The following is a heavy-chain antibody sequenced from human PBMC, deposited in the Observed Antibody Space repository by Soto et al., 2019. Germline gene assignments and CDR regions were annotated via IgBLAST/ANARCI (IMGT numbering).Heavy chain of an antibody. Sequence: PSETLSLTCTVSGDSIRSGAHYWTWIRQHPGKGLEWIGYTSNTGSTYYNPSLKSRLNILLDTSKNQFSLRLSSVTAADTAMYYCAREGDRYYDTSGYFVAWFDPWGQGILVTVS. CDR1: GDSIRSGAHY. V-gene: IGHV4-31*03. CDR3: AREGDRYYDTSGYFVAWFDP. J-gene: IGHJ5*02. D-gene: IGHD3-22*01. CDR2: TSNTGST.